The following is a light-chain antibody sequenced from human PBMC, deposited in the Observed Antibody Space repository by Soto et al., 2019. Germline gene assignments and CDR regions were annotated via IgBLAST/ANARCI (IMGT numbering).Light chain of an antibody. J-gene: IGLJ2*01. V-gene: IGLV2-11*01. CDR1: RSDVGGYNF. CDR2: DVA. Sequence: QSVLTQPRSVSGSPGQSVTLSCTGTRSDVGGYNFVSWYQQHPGKAPTLMIYDVAKRPSGVPDRFSGSKSADTASLTISGLQAEDEADYYCCSYAGNRVIFGGGTQLTVL. CDR3: CSYAGNRVI.